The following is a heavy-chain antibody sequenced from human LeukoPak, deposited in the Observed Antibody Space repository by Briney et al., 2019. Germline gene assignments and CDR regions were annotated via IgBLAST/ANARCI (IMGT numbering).Heavy chain of an antibody. CDR2: IYYSGST. CDR1: GYSISSGYY. V-gene: IGHV4-38-2*02. CDR3: AILRVWYGAFDI. D-gene: IGHD3-10*01. Sequence: PSETLSLTCTVSGYSISSGYYWSWIRQPPGKGLEWIGSIYYSGSTYYNPSLKSRVTISVDTSKNQFSLKLSSVTAADTAVYYCAILRVWYGAFDIWGQGTMVTVSS. J-gene: IGHJ3*02.